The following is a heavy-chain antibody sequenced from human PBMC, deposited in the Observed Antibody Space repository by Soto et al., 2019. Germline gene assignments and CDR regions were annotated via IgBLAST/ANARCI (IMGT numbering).Heavy chain of an antibody. CDR3: ARLLYCSGGSCPRHYWYFDL. D-gene: IGHD2-15*01. J-gene: IGHJ2*01. V-gene: IGHV4-59*08. CDR1: GDSISNYY. Sequence: SETLSLTCTVSGDSISNYYWNWIRQTPGKGLEWIAYIYYSGSTNYNPSLKSRVTISVDTSKNQFSLKLSSVTAADTAVYYCARLLYCSGGSCPRHYWYFDLWGRGTLVTVSS. CDR2: IYYSGST.